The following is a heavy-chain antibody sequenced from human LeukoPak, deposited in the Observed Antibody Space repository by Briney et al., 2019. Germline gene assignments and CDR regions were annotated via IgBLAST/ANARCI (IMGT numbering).Heavy chain of an antibody. CDR3: ARHGGGRPYYYYYMDV. CDR1: GGSISSGSYY. Sequence: SETLSLTCTVSGGSISSGSYYWSWIRQPAGKGLEWIGYIYYSGSTYYNPSLKSRVTISVDTSKNQFSLKLSSVTAADTAVYYCARHGGGRPYYYYYMDVWGKGTTVTVSS. J-gene: IGHJ6*03. CDR2: IYYSGST. D-gene: IGHD2-15*01. V-gene: IGHV4-39*01.